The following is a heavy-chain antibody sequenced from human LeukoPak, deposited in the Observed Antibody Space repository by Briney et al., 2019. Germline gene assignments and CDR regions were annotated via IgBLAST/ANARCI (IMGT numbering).Heavy chain of an antibody. Sequence: GGSLRLSCAASGFTFSSYSMNWVRQAPGKGLEWVSSISSSSGYIYYADSVKGRFTISRDNAKNSLYLQMNSLRAEDTAVYYCARDFIYCSGGSCYPTWGQGTLVTVSS. V-gene: IGHV3-21*01. J-gene: IGHJ5*02. CDR2: ISSSSGYI. CDR3: ARDFIYCSGGSCYPT. D-gene: IGHD2-15*01. CDR1: GFTFSSYS.